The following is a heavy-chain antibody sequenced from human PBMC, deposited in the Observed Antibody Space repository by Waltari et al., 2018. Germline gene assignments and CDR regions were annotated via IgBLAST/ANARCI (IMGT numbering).Heavy chain of an antibody. D-gene: IGHD5-12*01. CDR3: ARWQKETDAFDI. CDR2: MNPNSGDT. J-gene: IGHJ3*02. Sequence: QVQLVQSGAEVKNPGASVKVSCQASGSTFITFDMNWVRQAAGQGLEWMGWMNPNSGDTGYAQKFQGRVSMTRDTSVSTAYMELSSLRPEDTAVYYCARWQKETDAFDIWGQGTVVTVSP. CDR1: GSTFITFD. V-gene: IGHV1-8*02.